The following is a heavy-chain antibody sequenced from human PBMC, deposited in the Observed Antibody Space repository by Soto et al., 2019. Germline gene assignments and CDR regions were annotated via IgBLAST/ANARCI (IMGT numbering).Heavy chain of an antibody. D-gene: IGHD6-13*01. Sequence: GGSLRLSCAASGFTFSSYWMSWVRQAPGKGLEWVANIKQDGSEKYYVDSVKGRFTISRDNAKNSLYLQMNSLRAEDTAVYYCARVPTDPGYSSSWYGHYFDYWGQGTQVTVSS. CDR3: ARVPTDPGYSSSWYGHYFDY. CDR1: GFTFSSYW. J-gene: IGHJ4*02. V-gene: IGHV3-7*01. CDR2: IKQDGSEK.